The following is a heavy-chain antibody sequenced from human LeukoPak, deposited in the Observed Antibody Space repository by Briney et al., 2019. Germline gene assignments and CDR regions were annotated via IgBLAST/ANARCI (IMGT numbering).Heavy chain of an antibody. CDR3: AKAAYGDYVGALDI. V-gene: IGHV3-23*01. J-gene: IGHJ3*02. Sequence: GGSLRLSCAASGFTFSTYAMSWVRQAPGKGLEWVSSISGSGAGKFYAAPVKGRFTTSRDNTKNTLYVQLNRLTTQDTALYYCAKAAYGDYVGALDIWGQGTMVIVSS. D-gene: IGHD4-17*01. CDR2: ISGSGAGK. CDR1: GFTFSTYA.